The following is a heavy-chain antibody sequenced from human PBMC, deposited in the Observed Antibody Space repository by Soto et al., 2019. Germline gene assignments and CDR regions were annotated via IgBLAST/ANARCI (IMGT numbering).Heavy chain of an antibody. CDR3: ARYKFPYGGFDD. J-gene: IGHJ4*02. V-gene: IGHV1-3*01. CDR1: GYTFTSYA. Sequence: GASVKVSCKASGYTFTSYAMHWVRQAPGQRLEWMGWINAGNGNTKYSQKFQGRVTITRDTSASTAYMELSSLRSEDTAVYYCARYKFPYGGFDDWGQGTLVTVSS. CDR2: INAGNGNT. D-gene: IGHD4-17*01.